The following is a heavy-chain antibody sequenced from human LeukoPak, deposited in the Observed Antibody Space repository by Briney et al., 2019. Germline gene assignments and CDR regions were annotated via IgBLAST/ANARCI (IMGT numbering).Heavy chain of an antibody. CDR2: TYYRSKWYN. CDR3: ASSRFGEPYRPYKAAFDI. Sequence: SQTLPLTCAISGDSVSSNSAAWNWIRQSPSRGLEWLGRTYYRSKWYNDYAVSVKSRITINPDTSKNQFSLQLNSVTPEDTAVHYCASSRFGEPYRPYKAAFDIWGQGTMVTVSS. J-gene: IGHJ3*02. CDR1: GDSVSSNSAA. V-gene: IGHV6-1*01. D-gene: IGHD3-10*01.